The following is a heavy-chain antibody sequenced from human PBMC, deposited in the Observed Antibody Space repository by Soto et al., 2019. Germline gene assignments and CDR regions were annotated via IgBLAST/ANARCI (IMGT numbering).Heavy chain of an antibody. D-gene: IGHD3-16*01. Sequence: PSETLSLTCTVSGGSIXSSSSYWGWIRQPPGKGLEWIGSIYYSGSTYYNPSLKSRVTISVDTSKNQFSLKLSSVTAADTAVYYCARIMGEMGYWGQGTLVTVSS. CDR1: GGSIXSSSSY. CDR2: IYYSGST. V-gene: IGHV4-39*01. CDR3: ARIMGEMGY. J-gene: IGHJ4*02.